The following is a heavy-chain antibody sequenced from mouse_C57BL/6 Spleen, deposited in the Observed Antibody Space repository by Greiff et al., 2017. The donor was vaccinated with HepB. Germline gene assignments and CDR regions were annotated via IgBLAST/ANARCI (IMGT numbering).Heavy chain of an antibody. CDR1: GFTFSSYA. D-gene: IGHD3-3*01. CDR3: AREGGPGYFDV. V-gene: IGHV5-4*01. CDR2: ISDGGSYT. J-gene: IGHJ1*03. Sequence: EVMLVESGGGLVKPGGSLKLSCAASGFTFSSYAMSWVRQTPEKRLEWVATISDGGSYTYYPDNVKGRFTISRDNAKNNLYLQMSHLKSEDTAMYYCAREGGPGYFDVWGTGTTVTVSS.